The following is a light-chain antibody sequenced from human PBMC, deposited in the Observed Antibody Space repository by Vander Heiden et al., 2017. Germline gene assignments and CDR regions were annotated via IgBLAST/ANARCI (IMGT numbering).Light chain of an antibody. CDR1: KLGDKF. Sequence: SYELTQPPSVSVSPGQTASITCSGDKLGDKFTCWYQQKPGQSPMLVIYQDAKRPSGIPERFSGSNSGNTATLTISETQAMDEADYYCQAWDSTTMVVFGGGTKLTVL. J-gene: IGLJ2*01. CDR2: QDA. CDR3: QAWDSTTMVV. V-gene: IGLV3-1*01.